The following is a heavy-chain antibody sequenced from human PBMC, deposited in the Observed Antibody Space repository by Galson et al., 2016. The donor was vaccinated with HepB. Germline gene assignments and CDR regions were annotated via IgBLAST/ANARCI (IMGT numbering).Heavy chain of an antibody. D-gene: IGHD1-14*01. Sequence: SLRLSCAASGFTFDDYAIHWVRQPPGKGLEWVSGISWNSDDIGYADSVKGRFTISRDNAKSSLYLQMSGLRPEDTALYYCAKEGGPSQYNFDYWGQGTLVTVSS. CDR2: ISWNSDDI. V-gene: IGHV3-9*01. CDR1: GFTFDDYA. CDR3: AKEGGPSQYNFDY. J-gene: IGHJ4*02.